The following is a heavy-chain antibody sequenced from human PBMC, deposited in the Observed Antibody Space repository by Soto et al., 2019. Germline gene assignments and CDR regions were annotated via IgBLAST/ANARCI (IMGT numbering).Heavy chain of an antibody. CDR3: ATDRGSGYYDYFDY. V-gene: IGHV3-30*03. J-gene: IGHJ4*02. Sequence: QVQLVESGGGVVQPGRSLRLSCAASGFTFSSYGMHWVRQAPGKGLEWVAVISYDGSNKYYADSVKGRFTISRDNSKNTMYLQRNSLRSEETAVYYCATDRGSGYYDYFDYWGQGTMVTVSS. CDR1: GFTFSSYG. CDR2: ISYDGSNK. D-gene: IGHD3-22*01.